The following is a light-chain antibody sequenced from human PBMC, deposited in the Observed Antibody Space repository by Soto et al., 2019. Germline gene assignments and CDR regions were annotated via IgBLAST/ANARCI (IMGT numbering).Light chain of an antibody. CDR1: QSVSSSY. J-gene: IGKJ5*01. V-gene: IGKV3-20*01. CDR3: QQYGSSPSIT. CDR2: GAS. Sequence: EIVLTQSPGTLSFSPGARATLSCRASQSVSSSYLAWYQQKPGQAPRLLIYGASSRATGIPDRFSGSGSGTDFTLTISRLEPEDFAVYYCQQYGSSPSITFGQGTRLEIK.